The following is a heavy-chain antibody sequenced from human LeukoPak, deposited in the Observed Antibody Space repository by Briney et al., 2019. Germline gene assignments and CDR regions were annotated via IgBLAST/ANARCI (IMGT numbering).Heavy chain of an antibody. J-gene: IGHJ4*02. D-gene: IGHD1-26*01. CDR3: ARDVGSSPFDY. CDR2: ISSSSSYI. CDR1: GFTFSSYS. Sequence: GRSLRLSCAASGFTFSSYSMNWVRQAPGKGLEWVSSISSSSSYIYYADSVKGRFTISRDNSKNTLSLQMNSLRAEDTAVYYCARDVGSSPFDYWGQGTLVTVSS. V-gene: IGHV3-21*01.